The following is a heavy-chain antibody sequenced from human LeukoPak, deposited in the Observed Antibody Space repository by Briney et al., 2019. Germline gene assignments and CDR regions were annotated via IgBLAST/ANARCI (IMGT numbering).Heavy chain of an antibody. D-gene: IGHD4-17*01. J-gene: IGHJ4*02. CDR3: ARALSEGYGDYGDEVLYYFDY. CDR1: GFTFSDYY. V-gene: IGHV3-11*04. Sequence: GGSLRLSCAGSGFTFSDYYMTWIRQAPGKGLEWVSHISNSGSIIYSADSVKGRFTVSRDNAKNSLYLQLNSLRAEDTAVYYCARALSEGYGDYGDEVLYYFDYWGQGTLVTVSS. CDR2: ISNSGSII.